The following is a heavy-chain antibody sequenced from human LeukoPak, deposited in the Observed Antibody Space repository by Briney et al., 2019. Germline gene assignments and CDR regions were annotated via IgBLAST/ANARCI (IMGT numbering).Heavy chain of an antibody. CDR1: GYIFSNYL. CDR3: ARPLGYSYTRFDY. CDR2: IYPGDSDT. D-gene: IGHD5-18*01. J-gene: IGHJ4*02. V-gene: IGHV5-51*01. Sequence: GESLKISCKGSGYIFSNYLIGWVRQMPGKGLEWMVIIYPGDSDTTYSPSFQGQVTISVDKSISTAYLHWSSLKASDTAMYYCARPLGYSYTRFDYWGQGTLVTVSS.